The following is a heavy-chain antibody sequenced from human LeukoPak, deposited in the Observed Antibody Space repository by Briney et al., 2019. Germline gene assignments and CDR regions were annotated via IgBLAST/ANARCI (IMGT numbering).Heavy chain of an antibody. CDR3: ARAASDWYNYFDY. CDR2: ISYDGSNK. CDR1: GFTFSSYA. V-gene: IGHV3-30-3*01. D-gene: IGHD6-19*01. Sequence: GRSLRLSCAASGFTFSSYAMHWVRQAPGKGLEWVAVISYDGSNKYYADSVKGRFTISRDTSRNTVYLQMNSLRAEDTALYYCARAASDWYNYFDYWGQGTLVTVSS. J-gene: IGHJ4*02.